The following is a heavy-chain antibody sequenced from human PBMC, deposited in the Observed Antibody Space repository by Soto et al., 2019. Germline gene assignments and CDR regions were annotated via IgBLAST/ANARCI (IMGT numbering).Heavy chain of an antibody. CDR3: ATASTGWLSLPYYFDY. CDR2: IYYSGST. CDR1: GVSSSSGGYY. J-gene: IGHJ4*02. D-gene: IGHD3-22*01. Sequence: TLSLSCPVSGVSSSSGGYYWSWIRQHPGKGPEWIGYIYYSGSTYYNPSLKSRVTISVDTSKNQFSLKLSSVTAADTAVYYCATASTGWLSLPYYFDYWGQGTLVAVSS. V-gene: IGHV4-31*03.